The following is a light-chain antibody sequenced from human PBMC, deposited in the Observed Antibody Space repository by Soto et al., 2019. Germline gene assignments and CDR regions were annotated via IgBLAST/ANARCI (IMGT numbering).Light chain of an antibody. V-gene: IGKV3-11*01. J-gene: IGKJ4*01. CDR3: QQRSNLPLT. CDR1: QSVSSY. CDR2: DAS. Sequence: IVLTQSPATLSLSPGERATLSCRASQSVSSYLAWYQQKPGQAPRLLIYDASNRATGIPARFSGSGSGTDFTLTISRLDPEDFAVYYCQQRSNLPLTFGGGTKVEIK.